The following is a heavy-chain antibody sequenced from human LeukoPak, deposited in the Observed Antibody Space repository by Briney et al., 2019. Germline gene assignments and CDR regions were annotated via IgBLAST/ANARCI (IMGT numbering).Heavy chain of an antibody. CDR3: ARPPRDGYNSLFVY. CDR2: ISSSSSTI. CDR1: GFTVSSNY. J-gene: IGHJ4*02. V-gene: IGHV3-48*02. Sequence: QTGGSLRLSCAASGFTVSSNYMSWVRQAPGKGLEWVSYISSSSSTIYYADSVKGRFTISRDNAKNSLYLQMNSLRDEDTAVYYCARPPRDGYNSLFVYWGQGTLVTVSS. D-gene: IGHD5-24*01.